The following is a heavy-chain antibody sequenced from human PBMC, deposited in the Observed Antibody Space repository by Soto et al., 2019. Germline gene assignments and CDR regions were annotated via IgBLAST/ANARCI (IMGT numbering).Heavy chain of an antibody. D-gene: IGHD6-13*01. V-gene: IGHV3-23*01. CDR1: GFTFSSFA. CDR3: ARGFSAGKGSPTDF. CDR2: ISGSGGST. Sequence: PGGSLRLSCAASGFTFSSFAMSRVRQAPGKGLDWVSAISGSGGSTYSADSVKGRFTISRDNSKNTLYLQMSSLRAEDTAVYYCARGFSAGKGSPTDFRGQGSLVTVSS. J-gene: IGHJ4*02.